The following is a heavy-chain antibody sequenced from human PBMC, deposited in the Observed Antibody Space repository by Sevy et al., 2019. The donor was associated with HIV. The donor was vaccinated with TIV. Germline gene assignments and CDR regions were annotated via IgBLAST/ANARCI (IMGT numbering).Heavy chain of an antibody. V-gene: IGHV3-33*01. Sequence: GGSLRLSCAASGFTFSNYAMHWVRQAPGKGLEWVAIIWYDGSKKYYADSVKGRFTISRDNSKDTLYLEMNSLTPEDMAIYYCARGRYSSNWYSDNWLDPWGQGTQVTVSS. CDR1: GFTFSNYA. J-gene: IGHJ5*02. CDR2: IWYDGSKK. D-gene: IGHD6-13*01. CDR3: ARGRYSSNWYSDNWLDP.